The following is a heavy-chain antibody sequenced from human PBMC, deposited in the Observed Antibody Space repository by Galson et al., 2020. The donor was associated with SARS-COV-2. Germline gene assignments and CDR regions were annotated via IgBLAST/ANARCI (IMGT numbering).Heavy chain of an antibody. J-gene: IGHJ4*02. D-gene: IGHD4-4*01. Sequence: SQTLSLTCTVSGGSISSSSYYWGWIRQPPGKGLEWIGSIYYSGSTYYNPSLKSRVTISVDTSKNQFSLKLSSVTAADTAVYYCARNDYSNYGAFWWGQGTLVTVSS. CDR2: IYYSGST. V-gene: IGHV4-39*07. CDR3: ARNDYSNYGAFW. CDR1: GGSISSSSYY.